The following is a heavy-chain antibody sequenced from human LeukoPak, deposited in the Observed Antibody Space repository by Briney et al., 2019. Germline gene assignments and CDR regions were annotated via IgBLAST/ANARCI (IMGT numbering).Heavy chain of an antibody. V-gene: IGHV4-30-2*01. CDR1: GGSISSGGYY. Sequence: SETLSLTCTVSGGSISSGGYYWSWLRQPPGQGLEWIGSINHSGSTYYNPSLKSRVTISVDTSKNQFSLKLTSVTAADTAVYYCAREVAYWGQGILVTVSS. J-gene: IGHJ4*02. CDR3: AREVAY. CDR2: INHSGST.